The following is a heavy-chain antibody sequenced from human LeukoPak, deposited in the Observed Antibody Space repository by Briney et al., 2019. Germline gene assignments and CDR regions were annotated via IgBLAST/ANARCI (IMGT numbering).Heavy chain of an antibody. J-gene: IGHJ4*02. CDR3: ARVQEMATISGGFDY. V-gene: IGHV3-33*01. CDR1: GFTFSSYG. Sequence: PGGSLRLSCAASGFTFSSYGMHWVRQAPGKGLEWVAVIWYDGSNKYYADSVKGRFTISRDNSKNTLYLQMNSLRAEDTAVYYCARVQEMATISGGFDYWGQGTLVTVSS. CDR2: IWYDGSNK. D-gene: IGHD5-24*01.